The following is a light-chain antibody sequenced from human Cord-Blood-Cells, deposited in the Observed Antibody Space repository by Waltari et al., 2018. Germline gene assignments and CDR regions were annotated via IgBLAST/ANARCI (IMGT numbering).Light chain of an antibody. CDR3: QSYDSSLSGSV. J-gene: IGLJ2*01. Sequence: QSVLTQPPSVSGAPGQRVTIPCPGSSPNIGAGYDVPWYQQLPGTAHKLLIYGNSNRPSGVPDRFSGSKSGTSASLAITGLQAEDEADYYCQSYDSSLSGSVFGGGTKLTVL. CDR1: SPNIGAGYD. V-gene: IGLV1-40*01. CDR2: GNS.